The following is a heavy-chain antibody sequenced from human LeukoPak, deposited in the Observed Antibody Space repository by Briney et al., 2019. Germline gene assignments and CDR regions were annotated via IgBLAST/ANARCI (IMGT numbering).Heavy chain of an antibody. Sequence: SETLSLTCTVSGGSISSSSYYWGWIRQPPGKGLEWIGSIYYSGSTYYNPSLKSRVTISVDTSKNRFSLKLSSVTAADTAVYYCARSDIVATIPFDYWGQGTLVTVSS. CDR2: IYYSGST. V-gene: IGHV4-39*01. J-gene: IGHJ4*02. D-gene: IGHD5-12*01. CDR3: ARSDIVATIPFDY. CDR1: GGSISSSSYY.